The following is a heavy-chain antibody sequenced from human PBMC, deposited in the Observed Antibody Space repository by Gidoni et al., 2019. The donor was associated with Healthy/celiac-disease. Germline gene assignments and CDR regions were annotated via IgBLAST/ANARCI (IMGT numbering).Heavy chain of an antibody. D-gene: IGHD2-2*02. CDR1: GFTFSSYA. V-gene: IGHV3-23*04. Sequence: EVQLVESGGGLVQPGGSLRLSCAASGFTFSSYAMSWVRQAPGKGLEWVSAISGSGGSTYYADSVKGRFTISRDNSKNTLYLQMNSLRAEDTAVYYCAKDIVVVPAAINHPHAFDIWGQGTMVTVSS. J-gene: IGHJ3*02. CDR2: ISGSGGST. CDR3: AKDIVVVPAAINHPHAFDI.